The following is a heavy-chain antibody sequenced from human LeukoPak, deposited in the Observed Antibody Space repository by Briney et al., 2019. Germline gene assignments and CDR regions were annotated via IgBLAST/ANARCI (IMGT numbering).Heavy chain of an antibody. D-gene: IGHD1-26*01. Sequence: GGSLRLSCEASGFAFGSYSMNWVRQVPGKGLDWVSYISSSGTTIYYADSVKGRFTISRDNAKNSLYLQMNSLRAEDTAMYYCARGGPGRSLSIVPERTKYYMDVWGKGATVTVSS. CDR3: ARGGPGRSLSIVPERTKYYMDV. V-gene: IGHV3-48*01. J-gene: IGHJ6*03. CDR1: GFAFGSYS. CDR2: ISSSGTTI.